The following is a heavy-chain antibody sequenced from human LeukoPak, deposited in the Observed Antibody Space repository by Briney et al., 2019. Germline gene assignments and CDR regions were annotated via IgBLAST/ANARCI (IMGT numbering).Heavy chain of an antibody. D-gene: IGHD3-22*01. Sequence: GGSLRLSCAASGFTFSSYGMHWVRQAPGKGLEWVAVISYDGSNKYYADSVKGRFTISRDNSKNTLYLQMNSLRAEDTAVYYCAKGGYYYDSSGYYFGDYFDYWGQGTLVTVSS. CDR1: GFTFSSYG. J-gene: IGHJ4*02. CDR2: ISYDGSNK. CDR3: AKGGYYYDSSGYYFGDYFDY. V-gene: IGHV3-30*18.